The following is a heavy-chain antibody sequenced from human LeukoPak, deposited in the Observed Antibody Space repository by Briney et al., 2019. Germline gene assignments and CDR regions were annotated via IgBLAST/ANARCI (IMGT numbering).Heavy chain of an antibody. Sequence: PGRSLRLSCAASGFTFSSYAMHWVRQPPGKGLEWVAVISYDGSNKYYADSVKGRFTISRDNSKNTLYLQMNSLRAEDTAVYYCATPTYRSDSGYWGQGTLVTVS. V-gene: IGHV3-30*04. CDR2: ISYDGSNK. J-gene: IGHJ4*02. CDR3: ATPTYRSDSGY. CDR1: GFTFSSYA. D-gene: IGHD6-19*01.